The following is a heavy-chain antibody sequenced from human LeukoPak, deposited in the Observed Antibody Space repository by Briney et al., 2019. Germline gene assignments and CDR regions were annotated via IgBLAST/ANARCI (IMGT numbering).Heavy chain of an antibody. Sequence: SETLSLTCTVSGGSISSSSYYWGWIRQPPGKGLEWIGSIYYSGSTYYNPSLKSRVTISVDTSKNPFSLKLSSVTAADTAVYYCASNYYDGSGGGAFDIWGQGTMVTVSS. CDR1: GGSISSSSYY. J-gene: IGHJ3*02. V-gene: IGHV4-39*01. CDR3: ASNYYDGSGGGAFDI. CDR2: IYYSGST. D-gene: IGHD3-22*01.